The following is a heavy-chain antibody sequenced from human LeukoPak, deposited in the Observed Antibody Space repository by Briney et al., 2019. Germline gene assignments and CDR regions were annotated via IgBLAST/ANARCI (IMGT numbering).Heavy chain of an antibody. CDR1: GFTFSSYA. J-gene: IGHJ4*02. Sequence: GGSLRLSCAASGFTFSSYAMSWVRQAPGKGLEWVSAISGSGGSTYYADSVKGRFTISRDNSKNTLYLQMNSPRAEDTAVYYCAKDSLYDSSGYYYLGLDYWGQGTLVTVSS. CDR2: ISGSGGST. V-gene: IGHV3-23*01. CDR3: AKDSLYDSSGYYYLGLDY. D-gene: IGHD3-22*01.